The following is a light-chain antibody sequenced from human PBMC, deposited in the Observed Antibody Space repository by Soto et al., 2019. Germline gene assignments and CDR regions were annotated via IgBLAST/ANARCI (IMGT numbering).Light chain of an antibody. CDR2: AAS. CDR3: QQSYSTLTWT. J-gene: IGKJ1*01. V-gene: IGKV1-39*01. Sequence: DIQMTQSPSTVSAYVGDSVTITCRASQSISSYLNWYQQKPGKAPKLLIYAASSLQSGVPSRFSGSGSGTDFTLTISSLQPEDFATYYCQQSYSTLTWTFGQGTKVDIK. CDR1: QSISSY.